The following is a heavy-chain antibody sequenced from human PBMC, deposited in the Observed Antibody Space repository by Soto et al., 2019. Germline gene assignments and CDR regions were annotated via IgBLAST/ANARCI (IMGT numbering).Heavy chain of an antibody. D-gene: IGHD1-1*01. CDR2: INPSGGYT. J-gene: IGHJ5*02. Sequence: ASVKVSCQASGYTFTSYYMNWVRQAPGQGLEWLGIINPSGGYTTYAQRFLGRVTITRDVSTNTAYMELTSLRSEDTAVYYCAADLAPTDPYNWFEPWGQGTLVTVSS. CDR1: GYTFTSYY. CDR3: AADLAPTDPYNWFEP. V-gene: IGHV1-46*01.